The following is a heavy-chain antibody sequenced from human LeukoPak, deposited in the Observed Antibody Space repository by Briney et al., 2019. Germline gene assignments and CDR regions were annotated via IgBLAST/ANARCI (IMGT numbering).Heavy chain of an antibody. J-gene: IGHJ6*02. V-gene: IGHV3-13*01. CDR3: ARDGGYYYGMDV. CDR1: GFTFSSYD. Sequence: GGSLRLSCAASGFTFSSYDMHWVRHATGKGLEWVSAIGTAGETYYPGSVKGRFTISRENAKNSLYLQMNSLRAGDTAVYYCARDGGYYYGMDVWGQGTTVTVSS. CDR2: IGTAGET.